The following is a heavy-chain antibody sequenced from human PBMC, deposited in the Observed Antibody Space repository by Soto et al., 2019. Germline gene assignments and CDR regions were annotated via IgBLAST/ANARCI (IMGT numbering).Heavy chain of an antibody. CDR3: AKAPPYCSSTSCYLVFDP. CDR1: GFTFSIYA. D-gene: IGHD2-2*01. J-gene: IGHJ5*02. CDR2: ISGSGGST. V-gene: IGHV3-23*01. Sequence: GGSLRLSCAASGFTFSIYAMSWVRQAPGKGLEWVSAISGSGGSTYYADSVKGRFTISRDNSKNTLYLQMNSLRAEDTAVYYCAKAPPYCSSTSCYLVFDPWGQGTLVTVSS.